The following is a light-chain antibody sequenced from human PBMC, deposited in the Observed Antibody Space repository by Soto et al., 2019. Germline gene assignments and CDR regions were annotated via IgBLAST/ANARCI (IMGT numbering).Light chain of an antibody. CDR1: FSNIENNF. V-gene: IGLV1-51*01. Sequence: QSVLTQPPSVSAAPGQRVTISCSATFSNIENNFFSWYQQLPGAAPKLLIYDNHKRPSGIPDRFSGSKSATSATLDITGLQTGDEADYYCGTWDNWLSCYVFGTGTKVTVL. J-gene: IGLJ1*01. CDR2: DNH. CDR3: GTWDNWLSCYV.